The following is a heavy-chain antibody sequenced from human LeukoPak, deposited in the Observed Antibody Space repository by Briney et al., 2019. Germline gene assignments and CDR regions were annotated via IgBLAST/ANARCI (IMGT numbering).Heavy chain of an antibody. V-gene: IGHV1-69*04. J-gene: IGHJ4*02. D-gene: IGHD3-22*01. CDR3: ARPSHIFYDTSGLCGFDS. CDR1: GGTVSSYA. Sequence: GASVKVSCKASGGTVSSYAVTWVRQAPGQGLEWMGRIIPTLDVADYAQNFKGRVTISADKSTNTVYMDLRSLRSEDTAVYYCARPSHIFYDTSGLCGFDSWGQGTLVTVSS. CDR2: IIPTLDVA.